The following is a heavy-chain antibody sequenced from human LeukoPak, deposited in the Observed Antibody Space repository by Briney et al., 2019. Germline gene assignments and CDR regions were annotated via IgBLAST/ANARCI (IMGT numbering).Heavy chain of an antibody. CDR3: ARGMVQGVMSGDAFDT. D-gene: IGHD3-10*01. Sequence: ASVKVSCKASGGTFSSYAISWVRQAPGQGLEWMGGIIPIFGTANYAQKFQGRVTITADESTSTAYMELSSLRSEDTAVYYCARGMVQGVMSGDAFDTWGQGTMVTVSS. CDR2: IIPIFGTA. V-gene: IGHV1-69*01. CDR1: GGTFSSYA. J-gene: IGHJ3*02.